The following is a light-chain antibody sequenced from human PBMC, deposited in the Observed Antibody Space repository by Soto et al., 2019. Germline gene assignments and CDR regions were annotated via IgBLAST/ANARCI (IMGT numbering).Light chain of an antibody. J-gene: IGLJ3*02. CDR3: ASWDDSLNGVV. CDR1: TSNIGSNT. CDR2: SNN. V-gene: IGLV1-44*01. Sequence: QAVVTQPPSASGTPGQRVTISCSGSTSNIGSNTVHWYQQLPGTAPKLLIYSNNRRPSGVPERFSGSKSGTSASLAISGLQSEDEADFYCASWDDSLNGVVFGGGTKLTVL.